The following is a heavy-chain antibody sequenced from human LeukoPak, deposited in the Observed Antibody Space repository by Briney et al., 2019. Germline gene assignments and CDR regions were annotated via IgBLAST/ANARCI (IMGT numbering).Heavy chain of an antibody. Sequence: GASVKVSCKSSGYTFTKSDYIHWVRQAPGQGLEWMGIINPSDGTTFYAQKFQGRVTLTRDTSTNTVFMELSSLRSDDTAVFYCASWAGGNEPVASFDYWGQGTLVTVSS. V-gene: IGHV1-46*01. J-gene: IGHJ4*02. D-gene: IGHD1-14*01. CDR2: INPSDGTT. CDR3: ASWAGGNEPVASFDY. CDR1: GYTFTKSDY.